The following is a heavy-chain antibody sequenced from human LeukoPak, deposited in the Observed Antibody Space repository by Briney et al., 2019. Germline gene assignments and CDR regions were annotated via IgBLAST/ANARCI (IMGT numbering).Heavy chain of an antibody. CDR2: IGTAGEI. V-gene: IGHV3-13*01. CDR1: GFTFRSYD. Sequence: GGSLRLSCAASGFTFRSYDMHWVRHATGKGLEWVSGIGTAGEIYYPGSVKGRFTISRENAKNSLYLQMNSLRAGDTAVYYCAELGITMIGGVWGKGTTVTISS. D-gene: IGHD3-10*02. CDR3: AELGITMIGGV. J-gene: IGHJ6*04.